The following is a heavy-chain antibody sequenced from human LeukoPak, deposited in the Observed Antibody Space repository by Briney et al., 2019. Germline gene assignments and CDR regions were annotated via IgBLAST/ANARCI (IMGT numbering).Heavy chain of an antibody. Sequence: PSETLSLTCAVYGGSFSGYYWSWIRQPPGKGLEWMGEINHSGSTNYNPALKSRGTISLNTSKNQFCLKLSSVTAADTAVYYCARGSPFGTKRDRTPRHFDPWGQGTVVTVSS. V-gene: IGHV4-34*01. D-gene: IGHD3-10*01. CDR2: INHSGST. CDR1: GGSFSGYY. J-gene: IGHJ5*02. CDR3: ARGSPFGTKRDRTPRHFDP.